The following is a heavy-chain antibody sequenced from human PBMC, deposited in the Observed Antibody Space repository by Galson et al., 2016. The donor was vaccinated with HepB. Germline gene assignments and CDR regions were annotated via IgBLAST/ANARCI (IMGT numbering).Heavy chain of an antibody. CDR1: GFTFRNYG. V-gene: IGHV3-33*01. J-gene: IGHJ3*02. CDR3: ARDRRPVNSVAKEPFDI. D-gene: IGHD4-23*01. Sequence: SLRLSCAASGFTFRNYGIHWVRQAPGKGLEWVAVVWYDGTEKYYADSVKGRFTISRDNFQSKVYLQMKSLRAEDTAIYYCARDRRPVNSVAKEPFDIWGQGTMVSVAS. CDR2: VWYDGTEK.